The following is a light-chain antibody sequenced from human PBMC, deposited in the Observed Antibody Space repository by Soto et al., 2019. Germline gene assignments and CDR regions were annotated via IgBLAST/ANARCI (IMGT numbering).Light chain of an antibody. J-gene: IGLJ1*01. CDR3: SSYTSSSTYV. CDR2: DVN. V-gene: IGLV2-14*01. Sequence: QSVLTQPASVSGSPGQSIAISCTGTSSVVGGYNYVSWYQQHPGKAPKLMVYDVNDRPSGVSDRFSGSKSGNTASLTISGLQAEVEADYYCSSYTSSSTYVFGTGTKVTVL. CDR1: SSVVGGYNY.